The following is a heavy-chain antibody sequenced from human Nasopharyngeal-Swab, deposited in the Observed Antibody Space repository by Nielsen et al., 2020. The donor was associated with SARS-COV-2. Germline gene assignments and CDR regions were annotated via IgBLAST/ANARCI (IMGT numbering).Heavy chain of an antibody. D-gene: IGHD6-13*01. CDR3: SRDTRSSWYYYGMDV. V-gene: IGHV7-4-1*02. J-gene: IGHJ6*02. CDR1: GYTLTSYA. CDR2: INTNTGNP. Sequence: ASVQVSCKASGYTLTSYAMNWERQAPGQVLEWMGWINTNTGNPTYAQGFTGRFVFSLDTSVSTAYLQISSLKAEDTAVYYCSRDTRSSWYYYGMDVWGQGTTVTVSS.